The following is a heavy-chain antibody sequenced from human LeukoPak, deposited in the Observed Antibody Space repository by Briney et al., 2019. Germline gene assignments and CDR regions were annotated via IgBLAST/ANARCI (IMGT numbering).Heavy chain of an antibody. D-gene: IGHD3-16*01. CDR2: ISANSGNT. Sequence: AASVKVSCKPSGYSFTRNGISWVRQAPGQGLEWMAWISANSGNTNYAQNFQDRVTLTTDTSTSTAYMELRSLRSADTAVYYCARDVNYAFDYWGKGTLVTVSS. CDR3: ARDVNYAFDY. J-gene: IGHJ4*02. CDR1: GYSFTRNG. V-gene: IGHV1-18*01.